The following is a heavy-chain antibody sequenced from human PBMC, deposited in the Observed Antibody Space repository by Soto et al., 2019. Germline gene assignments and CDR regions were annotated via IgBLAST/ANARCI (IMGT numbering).Heavy chain of an antibody. Sequence: QVQLVQSGAEVKKPGASVKVSYVASGYTFTDHYIHWVRQAPGQGLEWMGWINPHSGDTIYAQKCQGRVTLTRATSISTAYMELSRLRSDDTAVYYCARGRTVNFYGMDVWGQGTTVTVSS. D-gene: IGHD4-17*01. CDR3: ARGRTVNFYGMDV. J-gene: IGHJ6*02. CDR1: GYTFTDHY. V-gene: IGHV1-2*02. CDR2: INPHSGDT.